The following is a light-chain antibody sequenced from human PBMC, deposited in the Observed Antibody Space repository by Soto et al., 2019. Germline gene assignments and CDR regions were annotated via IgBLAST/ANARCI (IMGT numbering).Light chain of an antibody. J-gene: IGKJ3*01. CDR1: QSISTNY. CDR2: GIS. V-gene: IGKV3-20*01. Sequence: EIVLTQSPGTLSLSPGERATLSCRASQSISTNYLAWYQQKPGQAPRPLIYGISSSATGIPARFSGSGSGTDFTLNIGRLEPEDFAVYYCQYYGASPFTFGSGTKVDIK. CDR3: QYYGASPFT.